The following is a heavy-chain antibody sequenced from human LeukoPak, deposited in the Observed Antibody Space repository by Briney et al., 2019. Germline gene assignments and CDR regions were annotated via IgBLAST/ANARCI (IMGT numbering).Heavy chain of an antibody. Sequence: GGSLRLSCAASGFTFSSYWMNWVRQAPGKGLEWVANIKGDGNEKNYVDSVKGRISISRDNAKNSLYLQMDSLRAEDTAVYYCAKEGAYPIITYDSWGQGALVTVSS. J-gene: IGHJ5*01. D-gene: IGHD3-10*01. CDR1: GFTFSSYW. CDR3: AKEGAYPIITYDS. CDR2: IKGDGNEK. V-gene: IGHV3-7*01.